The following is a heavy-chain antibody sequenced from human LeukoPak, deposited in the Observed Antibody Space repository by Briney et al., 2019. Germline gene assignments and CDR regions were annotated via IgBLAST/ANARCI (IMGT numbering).Heavy chain of an antibody. V-gene: IGHV3-74*01. D-gene: IGHD4-23*01. CDR2: IHPDGSSI. Sequence: PGGSLRLSCSASGFSFTTYWMHWVRQAPGKGLVWVSRIHPDGSSISYADSVKGRFTISRDNAKNTLSLQMNSLRAEDTGVYYCARTSTVGRGFDPWGQGTLVTVSS. CDR1: GFSFTTYW. J-gene: IGHJ5*02. CDR3: ARTSTVGRGFDP.